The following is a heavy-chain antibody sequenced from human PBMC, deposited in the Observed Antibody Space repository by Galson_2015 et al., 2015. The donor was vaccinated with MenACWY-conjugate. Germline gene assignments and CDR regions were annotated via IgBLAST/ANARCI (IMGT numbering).Heavy chain of an antibody. CDR3: ARSNEVILLHSWFDY. CDR2: VSSTGATT. D-gene: IGHD1-26*01. CDR1: GFTFSTSP. J-gene: IGHJ4*02. V-gene: IGHV3-23*01. Sequence: SLRLSCAASGFTFSTSPMSWVRQAPGTGLVWVSTVSSTGATTWYADSVTGRFTISRDNSKNPVHLEMSSLRAEDTAVYYCARSNEVILLHSWFDYWGQGTLAAVSS.